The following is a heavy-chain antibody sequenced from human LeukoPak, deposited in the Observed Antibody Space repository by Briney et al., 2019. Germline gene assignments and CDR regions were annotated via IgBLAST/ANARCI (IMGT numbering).Heavy chain of an antibody. J-gene: IGHJ5*02. Sequence: ASVKVSCKASGYTFTSYDINWVRQATGQGLEWMGWMNPNSGNTGYAQKFQGRVTITRNTSISTAYMELSSLRSEDTAVYYCARVFRIAVAGTGRRDWFDPWGQGTLVTVSS. CDR1: GYTFTSYD. CDR3: ARVFRIAVAGTGRRDWFDP. D-gene: IGHD6-19*01. CDR2: MNPNSGNT. V-gene: IGHV1-8*03.